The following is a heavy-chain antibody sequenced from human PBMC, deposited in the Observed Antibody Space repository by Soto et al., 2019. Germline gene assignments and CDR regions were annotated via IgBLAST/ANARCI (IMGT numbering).Heavy chain of an antibody. CDR1: GDSMSISNW. V-gene: IGHV4-4*02. CDR3: AIVGMVRRVIATWLDP. Sequence: SETLSLTCTVSGDSMSISNWWNWVRQSPGKGLEWIGEAHHSGRTNYNPSLKSRVTISVDTSKNHFSLQLSSVTAADTAVYYCAIVGMVRRVIATWLDPWGQGTLVTVSS. J-gene: IGHJ5*02. CDR2: AHHSGRT. D-gene: IGHD3-10*01.